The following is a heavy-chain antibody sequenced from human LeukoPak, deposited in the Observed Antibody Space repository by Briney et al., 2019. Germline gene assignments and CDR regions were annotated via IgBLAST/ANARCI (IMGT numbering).Heavy chain of an antibody. J-gene: IGHJ1*01. CDR2: IYSGGST. V-gene: IGHV3-66*01. CDR1: GFTFSSYA. CDR3: AREELSSFFQH. D-gene: IGHD1-26*01. Sequence: PGGSLRLSCAASGFTFSSYAMSWVRQAPGKGLEWVSVIYSGGSTYYADSVKGRFTISRDNSKNTLYLQMNSLRAEDTAVYYCAREELSSFFQHWGQGTLVTVSS.